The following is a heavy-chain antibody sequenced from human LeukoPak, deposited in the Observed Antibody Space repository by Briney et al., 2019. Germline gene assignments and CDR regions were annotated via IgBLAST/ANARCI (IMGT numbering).Heavy chain of an antibody. V-gene: IGHV3-53*01. CDR1: GVTVSRNY. J-gene: IGHJ6*02. CDR2: TYSDGST. D-gene: IGHD1-1*01. CDR3: ARDGGSSTKEPTGGYYYYGMDV. Sequence: GGSLRLSCAASGVTVSRNYMSWVRQAPGKGLEWVSLTYSDGSTSYTESVKGRFTISRDTSKNTLSLQLNSLRAEDTAVYYCARDGGSSTKEPTGGYYYYGMDVWGQGTTVTVSS.